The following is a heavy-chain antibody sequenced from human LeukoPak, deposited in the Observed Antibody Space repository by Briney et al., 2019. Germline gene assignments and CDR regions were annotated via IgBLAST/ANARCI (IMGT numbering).Heavy chain of an antibody. CDR1: GSTFTSYW. V-gene: IGHV5-51*01. CDR3: ARRRINVDTAMADYFDY. J-gene: IGHJ4*02. CDR2: IYPGDSDT. D-gene: IGHD5-18*01. Sequence: GESLKISCQGSGSTFTSYWIGWVRQMPGKGLEWMGIIYPGDSDTRYSPSFQGQVTISADKSISTAYLQWSSLKASDTAMYYCARRRINVDTAMADYFDYWGQGTLVTVSS.